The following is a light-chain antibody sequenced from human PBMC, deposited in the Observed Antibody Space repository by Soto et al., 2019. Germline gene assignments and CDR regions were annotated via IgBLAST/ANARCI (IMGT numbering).Light chain of an antibody. CDR1: QSVSSN. V-gene: IGKV3-15*01. CDR3: QQSNNWPPLT. CDR2: GAS. J-gene: IGKJ4*01. Sequence: EIVMTQSPATLSVSPGERATLSCSASQSVSSNLAWYQQKPGQAPRLLIYGASTRATGIPARFSCSGSETDFSLTISSLQIEDFALYYCQQSNNWPPLTFGGGTKVDIK.